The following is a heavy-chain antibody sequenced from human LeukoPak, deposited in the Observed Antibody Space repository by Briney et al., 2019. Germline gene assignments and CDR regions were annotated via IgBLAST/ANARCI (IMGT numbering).Heavy chain of an antibody. Sequence: SGPALVKPTQTLTLTCTFSGLSLLTTGVGMSWIRQPPGKALEWLARIDWDDDKFYSASLKTRLTISKDDSKHQVVLALTNMDPVDTATYYCVRFTGSYFDFWGQGILVTVSS. CDR1: GLSLLTTGVG. CDR2: IDWDDDK. J-gene: IGHJ4*02. V-gene: IGHV2-70*04. CDR3: VRFTGSYFDF. D-gene: IGHD1-26*01.